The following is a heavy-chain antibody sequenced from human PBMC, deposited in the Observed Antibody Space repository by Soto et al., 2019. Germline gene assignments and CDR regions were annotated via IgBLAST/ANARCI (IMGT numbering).Heavy chain of an antibody. D-gene: IGHD3-22*01. CDR2: ISAYNGNT. V-gene: IGHV1-18*04. CDR1: GYTFTSYG. CDR3: ARLNLFTYYYDKVYGMDG. J-gene: IGHJ6*02. Sequence: QVQLVQSGAEVKQPGASVKVSCKASGYTFTSYGISWVRQAPGQGLEWMGWISAYNGNTNYAQKLQGRVTMTTDTSTSRAYMELRSLRSDDTAVYYCARLNLFTYYYDKVYGMDGWGQGTTVTVSS.